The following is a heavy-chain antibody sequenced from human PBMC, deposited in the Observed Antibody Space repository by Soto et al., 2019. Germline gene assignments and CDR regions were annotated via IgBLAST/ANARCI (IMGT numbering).Heavy chain of an antibody. J-gene: IGHJ4*02. CDR1: GYSFTSYW. Sequence: GESLKISCKGSGYSFTSYWIGWVRQMPGKGLEWMGIIYPGDSVTRYSPSFQGQVTISADKSISTAYLQWSSLKASDTAMYYCARHEGYYGSPAAGLFDYWGQGTLVTVSS. CDR3: ARHEGYYGSPAAGLFDY. V-gene: IGHV5-51*01. D-gene: IGHD3-10*01. CDR2: IYPGDSVT.